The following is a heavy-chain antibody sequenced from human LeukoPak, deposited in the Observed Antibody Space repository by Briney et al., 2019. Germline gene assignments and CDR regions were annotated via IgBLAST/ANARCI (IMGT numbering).Heavy chain of an antibody. CDR2: ISSSSYI. Sequence: PGGSLRLSCAASGFTFSSYSMNWVRQAPGKGLEWVSSISSSSYIYYADSVKGRFTISRDNAKNSLYLQMNSLRAEDTAVYYCASEIVVVPAAPKSDYWGQGTLVTVSS. J-gene: IGHJ4*02. D-gene: IGHD2-2*01. CDR3: ASEIVVVPAAPKSDY. V-gene: IGHV3-21*01. CDR1: GFTFSSYS.